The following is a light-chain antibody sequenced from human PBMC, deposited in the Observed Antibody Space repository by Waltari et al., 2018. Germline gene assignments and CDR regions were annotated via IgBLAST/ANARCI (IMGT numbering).Light chain of an antibody. CDR1: SGSVPTTSY. V-gene: IGLV8-61*01. CDR3: VLYMGGGIL. CDR2: STN. Sequence: QTVVTQEPSFSVSPGGTVPLTCGLRSGSVPTTSYPSWYQQTPGQAPRPLIYSTNTRSSGVPDRFSGSILGNKAALTITGAQADDESDYYCVLYMGGGILFGGGTKLTVL. J-gene: IGLJ3*02.